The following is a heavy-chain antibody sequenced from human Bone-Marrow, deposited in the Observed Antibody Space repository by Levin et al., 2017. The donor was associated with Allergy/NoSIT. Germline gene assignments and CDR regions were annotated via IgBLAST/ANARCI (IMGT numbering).Heavy chain of an antibody. CDR3: VRDRGRGGIDY. J-gene: IGHJ4*02. D-gene: IGHD1-26*01. CDR2: MNPNSGNT. V-gene: IGHV1-8*01. CDR1: GYPFTTHD. Sequence: HGESLKISCETSGYPFTTHDINWVRQAAGQGLEWMGWMNPNSGNTDYAQDFQGRVFMTRNVSTNTAYMELTGLKSEDTAIYYCVRDRGRGGIDYWGQGTLITVSS.